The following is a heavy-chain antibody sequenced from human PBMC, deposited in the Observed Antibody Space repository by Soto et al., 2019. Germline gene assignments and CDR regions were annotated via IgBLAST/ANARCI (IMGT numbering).Heavy chain of an antibody. J-gene: IGHJ4*02. V-gene: IGHV1-18*01. CDR3: ARENSYFDY. CDR1: GYTFRNFG. CDR2: ISAYNANA. Sequence: GASVKVSCKASGYTFRNFGISWVRQAPGQGLEWMGWISAYNANANYAQKFQGRLTMTADTSTNTAYMELRSLRSDDTAVYYCARENSYFDYWGQGTLVTVSS.